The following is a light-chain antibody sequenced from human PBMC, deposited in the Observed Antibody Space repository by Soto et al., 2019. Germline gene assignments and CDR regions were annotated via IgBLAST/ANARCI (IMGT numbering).Light chain of an antibody. CDR3: CSYAGSYTFYV. CDR1: SSDVGGYNY. J-gene: IGLJ1*01. CDR2: DVS. V-gene: IGLV2-11*01. Sequence: QSALTQPRSVSGSPGQSVTISCTGTSSDVGGYNYVSWYQQHPGKAPKLMIDDVSKRPSGVPGRFSGSKSGNTASLTISGLQAEDEADYYCCSYAGSYTFYVFGTGTKLTVL.